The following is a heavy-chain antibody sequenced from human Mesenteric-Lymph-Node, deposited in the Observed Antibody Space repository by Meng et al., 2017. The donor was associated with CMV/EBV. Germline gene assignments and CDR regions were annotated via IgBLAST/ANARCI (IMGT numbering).Heavy chain of an antibody. V-gene: IGHV5-51*01. Sequence: GGSLRLSCKVSGSSFTSYWIGWVRQMPGKGLEWMGIIYPGDSDTRYSPSFQGQVTISADKSISTAYLQWSSLKASDTAMYYCARRYCSSTSCQYNWFDPWGQGTLVTVSS. CDR1: GSSFTSYW. J-gene: IGHJ5*02. CDR2: IYPGDSDT. CDR3: ARRYCSSTSCQYNWFDP. D-gene: IGHD2-2*01.